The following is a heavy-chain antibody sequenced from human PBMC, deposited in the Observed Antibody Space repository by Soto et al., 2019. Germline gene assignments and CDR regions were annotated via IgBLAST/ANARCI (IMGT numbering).Heavy chain of an antibody. J-gene: IGHJ5*02. CDR2: IIPIFGTA. CDR1: GGTFSSYA. D-gene: IGHD6-13*01. V-gene: IGHV1-69*12. CDR3: AREYSSSWYGGANWFDP. Sequence: QVQLVQSGAEVKKPGSSVKVSCKASGGTFSSYAISWVRQAPGQGLEWMGGIIPIFGTANYAQKFQGRVTITADESTSTAYLELSSLRSEDTAVYYCAREYSSSWYGGANWFDPWGQGTLVTVSS.